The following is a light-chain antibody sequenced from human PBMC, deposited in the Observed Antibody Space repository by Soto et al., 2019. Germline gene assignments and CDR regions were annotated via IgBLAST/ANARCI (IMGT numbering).Light chain of an antibody. J-gene: IGLJ2*01. CDR1: SSDVGYYNY. Sequence: QSVLTQPASVSGSPGQSITISCTGTSSDVGYYNYVSWFQHHPGKAPKLMIYEVSNRPSGVSSRFSGSKSGNTASLTISGLQAEDEADYYCSSYTTTSTVVFGGGTQLTVL. V-gene: IGLV2-14*01. CDR2: EVS. CDR3: SSYTTTSTVV.